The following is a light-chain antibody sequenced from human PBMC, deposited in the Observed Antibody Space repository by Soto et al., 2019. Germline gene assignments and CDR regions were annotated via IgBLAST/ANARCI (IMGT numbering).Light chain of an antibody. CDR3: QQYENLPT. J-gene: IGKJ5*01. Sequence: DIQMTQSPSSLSASVGDRVTLPCQASQDINNYLNWYQQKPGKAPKILIYDASNLEAGVPSRFRGSGSGTDFTFTISRLQPEDIATYYCQQYENLPTFGQGTRLEIK. V-gene: IGKV1-33*01. CDR1: QDINNY. CDR2: DAS.